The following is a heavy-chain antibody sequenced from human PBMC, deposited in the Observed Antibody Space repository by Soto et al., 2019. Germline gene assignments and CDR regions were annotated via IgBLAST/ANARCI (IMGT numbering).Heavy chain of an antibody. D-gene: IGHD3-3*01. CDR1: GFTFSSYW. CDR3: ARDRTTYYDFWSGYPTVGYYYGMDV. V-gene: IGHV3-7*01. J-gene: IGHJ6*02. CDR2: IKQDGSEK. Sequence: PVGALRLSCAASGFTFSSYWMSWVRQAPGKGLEWVANIKQDGSEKYYVDPVKGRFTISRHNAKNSLYLQMNSLRAEDTAVYYCARDRTTYYDFWSGYPTVGYYYGMDVWGQGTTVTVSS.